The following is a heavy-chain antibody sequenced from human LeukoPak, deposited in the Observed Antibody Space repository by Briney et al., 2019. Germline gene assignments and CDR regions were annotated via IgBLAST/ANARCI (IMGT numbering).Heavy chain of an antibody. Sequence: ASVTVSCKASGGTFSSYAISWVRQAPGQGLEWMGGIIPIFGTANYAQKFQGRVTITADESTSTAYMELSSLRSEDTAVYYCARYYYDSSGYTFDYWGQGTLVTVSS. D-gene: IGHD3-22*01. J-gene: IGHJ4*02. V-gene: IGHV1-69*13. CDR3: ARYYYDSSGYTFDY. CDR2: IIPIFGTA. CDR1: GGTFSSYA.